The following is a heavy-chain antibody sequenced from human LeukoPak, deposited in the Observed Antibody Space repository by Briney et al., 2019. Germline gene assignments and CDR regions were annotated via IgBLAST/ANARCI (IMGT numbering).Heavy chain of an antibody. D-gene: IGHD3-10*01. Sequence: GASVKVSCKASGYTFTSYDINWVRQATGQGLEWMGWMNPNSGNTGYAQKFQGRVTMTRNTSISTACMELSSLRSEDTAVYYCARGGFVGFETNFDYWGQGTLVTVSS. CDR3: ARGGFVGFETNFDY. CDR2: MNPNSGNT. CDR1: GYTFTSYD. V-gene: IGHV1-8*01. J-gene: IGHJ4*02.